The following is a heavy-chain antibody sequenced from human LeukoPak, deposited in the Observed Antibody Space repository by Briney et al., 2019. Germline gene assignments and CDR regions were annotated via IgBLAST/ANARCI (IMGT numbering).Heavy chain of an antibody. CDR3: ATEWMFTTGFDP. V-gene: IGHV1-24*01. J-gene: IGHJ5*02. CDR1: GYTLTELS. CDR2: FDPEDGET. D-gene: IGHD3-16*01. Sequence: ASVKVSCKVSGYTLTELSMHWVRQAPGKGLEWMGGFDPEDGETIYAQKFQGRVTMTEDTSTDTAYMELSSLRSEDTAVYYCATEWMFTTGFDPWGQGTLVTVSS.